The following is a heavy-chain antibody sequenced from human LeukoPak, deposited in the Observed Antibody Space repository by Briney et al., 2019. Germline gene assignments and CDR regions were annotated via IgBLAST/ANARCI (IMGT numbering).Heavy chain of an antibody. J-gene: IGHJ6*03. CDR3: ARGLASYMDV. D-gene: IGHD2-21*01. CDR1: GYTLTSYY. V-gene: IGHV1-46*01. Sequence: ASVQSSCKASGYTLTSYYMHWVRQAPGQGLEWMAIISPSGGSTFYAQKFQGRVTMTRDMSTSTVYMELSSLRSEDTAVYYCARGLASYMDVWVKGTTVTVSS. CDR2: ISPSGGST.